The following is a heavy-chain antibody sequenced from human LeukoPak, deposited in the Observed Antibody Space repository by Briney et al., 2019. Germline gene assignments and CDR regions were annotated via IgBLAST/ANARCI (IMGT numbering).Heavy chain of an antibody. CDR1: GGSISSSSYY. Sequence: TSETLSLTCSVSGGSISSSSYYWGWIRQPPGKGLEWIGSIYYSGSTYYNPSLKSRVTISVDTSKNQFSLKLSSVTAADTAVYYCARADSYYDFWSGYRPPYYYYYYMDVWGKGTTVTVSS. J-gene: IGHJ6*03. CDR3: ARADSYYDFWSGYRPPYYYYYYMDV. V-gene: IGHV4-39*07. CDR2: IYYSGST. D-gene: IGHD3-3*01.